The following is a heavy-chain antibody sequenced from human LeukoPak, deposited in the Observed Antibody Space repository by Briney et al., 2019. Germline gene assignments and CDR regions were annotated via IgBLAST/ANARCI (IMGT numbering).Heavy chain of an antibody. CDR3: ARGPLRYFDWLFPYPFDY. D-gene: IGHD3-9*01. CDR2: ISYDGSNK. J-gene: IGHJ4*02. CDR1: GFTFSSYA. Sequence: LPGRSLRLSCAASGFTFSSYAMHWVRQAPGKGLEWVAVISYDGSNKYYADSVKGRFTISRDNSKNTLYLQMNSLRAEDTAVYYCARGPLRYFDWLFPYPFDYWGQGPLVTVSS. V-gene: IGHV3-30*04.